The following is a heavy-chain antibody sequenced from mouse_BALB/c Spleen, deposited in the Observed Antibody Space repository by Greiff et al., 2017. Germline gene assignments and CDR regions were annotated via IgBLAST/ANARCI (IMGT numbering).Heavy chain of an antibody. CDR2: INPYNDGT. J-gene: IGHJ2*01. Sequence: VHVKQSGPELVKPGASVKMSCKASGYTFTSYVMHWVKQKPGQGLEWIGYINPYNDGTKYNEKFKGKATLTSDKSSSTAYMELSSLTSEDSAVYYCARKRGWLLDYWGQGTTLTVSS. V-gene: IGHV1-14*01. D-gene: IGHD2-3*01. CDR3: ARKRGWLLDY. CDR1: GYTFTSYV.